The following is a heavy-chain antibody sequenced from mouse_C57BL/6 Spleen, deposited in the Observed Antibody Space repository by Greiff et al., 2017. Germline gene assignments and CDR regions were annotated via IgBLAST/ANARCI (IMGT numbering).Heavy chain of an antibody. Sequence: QVQLPQSGAALVTPGASVKLSCKASGYPFSVYTTLGVKQRSGQGLVWIGGFSPGSGSIKYNEKFKEKATLTAEKSSSTVYMELRRLTSEDSAVYFCARHYYGSSYDYFDYWGQGTTLTVSS. CDR1: GYPFSVYT. V-gene: IGHV1-62-2*01. D-gene: IGHD1-1*01. J-gene: IGHJ2*01. CDR2: FSPGSGSI. CDR3: ARHYYGSSYDYFDY.